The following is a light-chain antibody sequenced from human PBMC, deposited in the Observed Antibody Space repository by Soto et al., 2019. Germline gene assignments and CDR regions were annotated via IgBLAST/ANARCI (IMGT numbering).Light chain of an antibody. J-gene: IGKJ5*01. CDR2: DAS. CDR1: QSVRTY. Sequence: EIVLTQSPVTLSLSPGERATLSCRASQSVRTYLAWYQVKPGQAPRLLIYDASSRASGVAARFSGSGSGTDFTPTISSLEPEDFALYYCQQRNTWPPITFGQGTRLDIK. CDR3: QQRNTWPPIT. V-gene: IGKV3-11*01.